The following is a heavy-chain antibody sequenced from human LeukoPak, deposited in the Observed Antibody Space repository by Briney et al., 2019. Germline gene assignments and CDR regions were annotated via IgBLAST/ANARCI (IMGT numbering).Heavy chain of an antibody. CDR3: AKEMTTAIFDY. CDR1: GSTFSSYS. CDR2: ISSSSSTI. J-gene: IGHJ4*02. D-gene: IGHD4-17*01. V-gene: IGHV3-48*01. Sequence: GGSLRLSCAASGSTFSSYSMNWVRQAPGKGLEWVSYISSSSSTIYYADSVKGRFTISRDNSKNTLYLQMNSLRAEDTAVYYCAKEMTTAIFDYWGQGTLVTVSS.